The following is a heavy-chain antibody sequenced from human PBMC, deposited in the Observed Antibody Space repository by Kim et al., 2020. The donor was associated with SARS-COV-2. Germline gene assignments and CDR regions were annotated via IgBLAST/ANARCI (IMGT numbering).Heavy chain of an antibody. CDR3: ARGKGALGISGWGYGMDV. CDR2: INPSGGST. Sequence: ASVKVSCKASGYTFTNYYIHWVRQAPGQGLEWMAVINPSGGSTKNAQKFQGRVTMTRDTSTSTVYMELSSLRSEDTAVYYCARGKGALGISGWGYGMDVWGQGTTVTVSS. D-gene: IGHD7-27*01. V-gene: IGHV1-46*01. CDR1: GYTFTNYY. J-gene: IGHJ6*02.